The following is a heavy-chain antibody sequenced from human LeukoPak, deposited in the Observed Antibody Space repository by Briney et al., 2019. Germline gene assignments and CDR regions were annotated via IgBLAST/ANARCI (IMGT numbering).Heavy chain of an antibody. J-gene: IGHJ2*01. V-gene: IGHV3-30-3*01. D-gene: IGHD5-12*01. CDR2: ISYDGSSK. CDR1: GFTFSSYA. CDR3: ARAETGYSGYDGAVLGYFDL. Sequence: PGGSLRLSCAASGFTFSSYAMHWVRQAPGKGLEWVAVISYDGSSKYYADSVKGRFTISRDNSKNTLYLQMNSLRAEDTAVYYCARAETGYSGYDGAVLGYFDLWGRGTLVTVSS.